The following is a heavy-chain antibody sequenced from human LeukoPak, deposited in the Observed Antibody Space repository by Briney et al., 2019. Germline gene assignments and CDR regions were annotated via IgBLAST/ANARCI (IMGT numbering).Heavy chain of an antibody. CDR1: GYSFTSYW. CDR2: IYPGDSDT. V-gene: IGHV5-51*01. Sequence: GESLKISCKGSGYSFTSYWIGWVRQMPGKGLEWMGIIYPGDSDTRYSPSFQGQVTISADKSISTAYLQWSSLKASDTAMYYCARLEYCGGDCYSIIHTPFDYWGQGTLVTVSS. J-gene: IGHJ4*02. CDR3: ARLEYCGGDCYSIIHTPFDY. D-gene: IGHD2-21*02.